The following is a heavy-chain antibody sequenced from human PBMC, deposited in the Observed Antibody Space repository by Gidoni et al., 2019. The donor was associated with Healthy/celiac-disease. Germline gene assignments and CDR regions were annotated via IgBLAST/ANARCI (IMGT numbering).Heavy chain of an antibody. CDR2: IIPILGIA. J-gene: IGHJ4*02. V-gene: IGHV1-69*08. Sequence: QVQLVQSGAEVKKPGSSVKVSCKASGGTFSSYTISWVRQAPGQGLEWMGRIIPILGIANYAQKFQGRVTITADKSTSTAYMELSSMRSEDTAVYYCARETTTVTTRLFDYWGQGTLVTVSS. D-gene: IGHD4-17*01. CDR1: GGTFSSYT. CDR3: ARETTTVTTRLFDY.